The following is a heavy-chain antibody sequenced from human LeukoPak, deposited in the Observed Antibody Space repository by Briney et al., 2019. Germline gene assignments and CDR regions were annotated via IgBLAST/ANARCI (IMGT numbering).Heavy chain of an antibody. J-gene: IGHJ6*03. Sequence: GESLKISCKGSGYSFTSYWIGWVRQMPGKGLEWMGIIYPGDSDTRYSPSFQGQVTISADKSISTAYLQWSSLKASDTAMYYCARLGSTSYGSYYYYMDVWGKGTTVTVPS. V-gene: IGHV5-51*01. CDR2: IYPGDSDT. D-gene: IGHD2-2*01. CDR3: ARLGSTSYGSYYYYMDV. CDR1: GYSFTSYW.